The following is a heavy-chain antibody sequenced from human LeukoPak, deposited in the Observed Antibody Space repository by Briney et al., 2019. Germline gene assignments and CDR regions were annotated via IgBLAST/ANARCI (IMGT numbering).Heavy chain of an antibody. J-gene: IGHJ3*02. Sequence: SETLSLTGTVYGGSISSYYWGWIRQPQGKGLEWIGYIYTSGSTNYNPSPKSRLIISVNTSKDQYSLKLSSVTAADTAVYYCARRTAYYDFWSGVVDICGQGTMVTVSS. CDR3: ARRTAYYDFWSGVVDI. V-gene: IGHV4-4*09. CDR1: GGSISSYY. D-gene: IGHD3-3*01. CDR2: IYTSGST.